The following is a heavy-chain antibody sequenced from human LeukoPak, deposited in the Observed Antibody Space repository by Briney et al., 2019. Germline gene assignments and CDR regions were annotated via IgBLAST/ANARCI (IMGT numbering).Heavy chain of an antibody. V-gene: IGHV3-11*04. J-gene: IGHJ5*02. CDR3: ARVGKYYYDTSGYFWFDP. CDR2: IGSSGSTT. Sequence: GGSLRLSCAASGFSFSDYDMSWIRQAPGKGLEWVSSIGSSGSTTYYAGSVKGRFTISRDNAKNSLYLQLNSLRAEDTAVYYCARVGKYYYDTSGYFWFDPWGQGTLVTVSS. D-gene: IGHD3-22*01. CDR1: GFSFSDYD.